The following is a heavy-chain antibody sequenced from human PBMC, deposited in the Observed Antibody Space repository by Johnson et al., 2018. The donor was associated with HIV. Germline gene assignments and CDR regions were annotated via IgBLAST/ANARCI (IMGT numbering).Heavy chain of an antibody. V-gene: IGHV3-11*04. CDR1: GFTFSDYY. CDR3: AKDYYGSGSKHDAFDI. J-gene: IGHJ3*02. Sequence: QVQLVESGGGVVQPGRSLRLSCAASGFTFSDYYMNWIRQAPGKGLEWLSYISSSGSTKYYADSVKGRFTISRDNSKNTLYLQMNSLRAEDTAVYYWAKDYYGSGSKHDAFDIWGQGTMVTVSS. D-gene: IGHD3-10*01. CDR2: ISSSGSTK.